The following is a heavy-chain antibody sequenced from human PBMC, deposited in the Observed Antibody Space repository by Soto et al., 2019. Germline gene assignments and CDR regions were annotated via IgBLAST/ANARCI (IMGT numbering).Heavy chain of an antibody. D-gene: IGHD3-16*01. V-gene: IGHV5-10-1*01. Sequence: LKISCKGSGYSFTSYWISWVRQMPGKGLEWIGRIDPSDSYTNYSPSFQGHVTISADKSISTAYLQWSRLKASDTAMYYCAGTDDCVWGRYRNGMEVWGQGTTVIVS. CDR2: IDPSDSYT. CDR1: GYSFTSYW. J-gene: IGHJ6*01. CDR3: AGTDDCVWGRYRNGMEV.